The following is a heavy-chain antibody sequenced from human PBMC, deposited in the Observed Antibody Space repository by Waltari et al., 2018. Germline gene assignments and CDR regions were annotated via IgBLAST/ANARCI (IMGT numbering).Heavy chain of an antibody. J-gene: IGHJ4*02. CDR3: ARGERDGSGSYYHDY. Sequence: EVQLVETGGGLIQLGGSLRLSCAASGFTVSSNYISWVRQAPGKGLEWVSVIYSGGSTYYADSVKGRFTISRDNSKNTLYLQMNSLRAEDTAVYYCARGERDGSGSYYHDYWGQGTLVTVSS. CDR1: GFTVSSNY. V-gene: IGHV3-53*02. CDR2: IYSGGST. D-gene: IGHD3-10*01.